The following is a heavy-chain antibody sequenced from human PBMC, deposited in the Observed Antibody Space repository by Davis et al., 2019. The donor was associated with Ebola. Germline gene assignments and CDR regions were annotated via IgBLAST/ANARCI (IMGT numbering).Heavy chain of an antibody. D-gene: IGHD3-10*01. CDR3: ATAGSYKMYGMDV. J-gene: IGHJ6*02. V-gene: IGHV1-69*02. Sequence: SVKVSCKASGGTFSSYTISWVRQASGQGLEWMGRITPILGIANYPQKFQGRLTITADKSTSTAYMELSSLTSEDTAVYYCATAGSYKMYGMDVWGQGTTVTVSS. CDR2: ITPILGIA. CDR1: GGTFSSYT.